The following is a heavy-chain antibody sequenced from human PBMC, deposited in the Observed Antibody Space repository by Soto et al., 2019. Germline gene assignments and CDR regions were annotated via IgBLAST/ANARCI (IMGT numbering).Heavy chain of an antibody. V-gene: IGHV1-3*01. CDR1: GYTFTSYA. J-gene: IGHJ6*02. D-gene: IGHD1-1*01. CDR3: ARDRAQTTYYGMDV. CDR2: INAGNGNT. Sequence: GASVKVSCKASGYTFTSYAMHWVRQAPGQRLEWMGWINAGNGNTKYSQKFQGRVTITRDTSASTAYMELSSLRSEDTAVYYCARDRAQTTYYGMDVWGQGTTVTVSS.